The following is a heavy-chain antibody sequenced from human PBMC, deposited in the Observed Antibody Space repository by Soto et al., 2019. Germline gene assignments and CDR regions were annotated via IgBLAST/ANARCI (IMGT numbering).Heavy chain of an antibody. CDR1: GFTFSSYS. CDR2: ITSSSAFL. D-gene: IGHD1-7*01. V-gene: IGHV3-21*01. CDR3: AREAASGTTNLAY. J-gene: IGHJ4*02. Sequence: EVQLVESGGGLVKPGGSLRLSCAASGFTFSSYSMHWVRQSPGKGLEWVSSITSSSAFLYYADSLKGRFTISRDNARNSLYLQMHSLRAEDTAVYYCAREAASGTTNLAYWGQGTLVTVSS.